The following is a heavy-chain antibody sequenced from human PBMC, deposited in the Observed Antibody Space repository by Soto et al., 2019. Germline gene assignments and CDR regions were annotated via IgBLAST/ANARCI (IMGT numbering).Heavy chain of an antibody. CDR1: GLSLTDHY. J-gene: IGHJ6*02. CDR3: AREIRRDYYYYYRLDV. CDR2: TKNKPNNYTT. Sequence: GTRRLPWLAAGLSLTDHYMYWVRQAPGTGLEGIARTKNKPNNYTTTYAASVKGRFTISRDDSESSLYLQMNNLKTEDTAVYYCAREIRRDYYYYYRLDVWGRGPTGSVSS. V-gene: IGHV3-72*01.